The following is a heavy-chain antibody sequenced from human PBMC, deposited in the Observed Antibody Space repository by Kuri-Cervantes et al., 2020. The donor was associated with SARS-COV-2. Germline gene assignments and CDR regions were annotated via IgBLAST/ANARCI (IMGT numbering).Heavy chain of an antibody. CDR1: GFTFSNAW. CDR3: TTERGFYDSLWGSWRQGYFDY. D-gene: IGHD3-16*01. J-gene: IGHJ4*02. V-gene: IGHV3-15*07. CDR2: IKSKSDGGTT. Sequence: GESLKISCAASGFTFSNAWMNWVRQAPGKGLEWVGRIKSKSDGGTTDYAAPVKGRFTISRDDSKNTLYLQMNSLKTEDRAVYYCTTERGFYDSLWGSWRQGYFDYWGQGTLVTVSS.